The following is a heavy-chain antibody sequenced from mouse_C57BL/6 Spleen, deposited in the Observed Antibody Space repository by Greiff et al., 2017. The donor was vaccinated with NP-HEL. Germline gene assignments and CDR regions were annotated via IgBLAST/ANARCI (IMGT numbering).Heavy chain of an antibody. D-gene: IGHD1-1*01. CDR3: TREGYGSSYLDY. CDR2: ISSGGDYI. CDR1: GFTFSSYA. J-gene: IGHJ2*01. V-gene: IGHV5-9-1*02. Sequence: EVQLVESGEGLVKPGGSLKLSCAASGFTFSSYAMSWVRQTPEKRLEWVAYISSGGDYIYYADTVKGRFTISRDNARNTLYLQMSSLKSEDTAMYYCTREGYGSSYLDYWGQGTTLTVSS.